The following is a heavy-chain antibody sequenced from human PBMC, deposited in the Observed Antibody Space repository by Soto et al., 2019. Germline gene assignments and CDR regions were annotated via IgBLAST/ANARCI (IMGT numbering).Heavy chain of an antibody. Sequence: SETLSLTCAVYGGSFSGYYWSWIRQPPGKGLEWIGEINHSGSTNYNPSLKSRVTISVDTSKNQFSLKLSFVTAADTAVYYCARVPLYSSSCNAFDIWGQGTMVTVSS. V-gene: IGHV4-34*01. CDR2: INHSGST. D-gene: IGHD6-13*01. CDR3: ARVPLYSSSCNAFDI. CDR1: GGSFSGYY. J-gene: IGHJ3*02.